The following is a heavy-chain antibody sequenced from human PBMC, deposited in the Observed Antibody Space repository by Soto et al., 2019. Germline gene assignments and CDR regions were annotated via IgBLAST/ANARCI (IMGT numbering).Heavy chain of an antibody. CDR2: VYYSGST. CDR3: ARVAPRPYAFDP. D-gene: IGHD3-16*01. J-gene: IGHJ5*02. CDR1: GGSISNFY. V-gene: IGHV4-59*01. Sequence: SETLSLTCTVSGGSISNFYWSWIRQPPGKGLEWIGYVYYSGSTSYNPSLKSRVTISADTSRDQFSLRLNSVTAADTAVYYCARVAPRPYAFDPWGQGTVVTVSS.